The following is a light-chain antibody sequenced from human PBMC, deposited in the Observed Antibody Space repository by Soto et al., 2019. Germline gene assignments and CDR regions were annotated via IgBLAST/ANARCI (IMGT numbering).Light chain of an antibody. J-gene: IGLJ1*01. CDR2: DVS. CDR1: ISDVGGYNY. CDR3: SSHTSSSTSYV. Sequence: QSVLTQPPSVSGSPGQSITISCTGTISDVGGYNYVSWYQQHPGKAPKLIIYDVSNRPSGVSNRFSGSKSANTASLTISGLQAEDAADYYCSSHTSSSTSYVFGTGTKVTVL. V-gene: IGLV2-14*01.